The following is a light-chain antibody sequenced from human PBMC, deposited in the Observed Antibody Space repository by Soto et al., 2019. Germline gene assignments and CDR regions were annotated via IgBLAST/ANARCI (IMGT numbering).Light chain of an antibody. V-gene: IGKV3-20*01. Sequence: ELALTQSPGTPSLSLGERCTLPCRASQSVDSNYLAWYQQQPGQAPRLLLYCESRRATGIPDRFSGSGSGTDFTLAIRRLEPEDSAVYYCQQYGGSPSITFGQGTRLEIK. CDR2: CES. CDR3: QQYGGSPSIT. CDR1: QSVDSNY. J-gene: IGKJ5*01.